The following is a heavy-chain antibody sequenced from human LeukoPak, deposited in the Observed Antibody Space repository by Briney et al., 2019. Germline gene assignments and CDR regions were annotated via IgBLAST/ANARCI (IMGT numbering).Heavy chain of an antibody. CDR3: AKSDDNSNFHLTGYLDY. CDR2: ISRSGEIS. D-gene: IGHD3-22*01. CDR1: GFTFSSYA. Sequence: EGSLRLSCAASGFTFSSYAMNWVRQAPGKGLEWVSIISRSGEISYHANSVTGRFTISRDNSKSTLYLQMNSLKAEDTAVYFCAKSDDNSNFHLTGYLDYWGQGTLVSVSS. V-gene: IGHV3-23*01. J-gene: IGHJ4*02.